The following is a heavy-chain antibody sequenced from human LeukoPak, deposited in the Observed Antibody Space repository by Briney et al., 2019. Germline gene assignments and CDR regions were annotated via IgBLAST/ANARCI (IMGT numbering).Heavy chain of an antibody. CDR3: ARLLGSSNWFDP. CDR1: GDSISGYY. V-gene: IGHV4-59*08. CDR2: IYYSRST. D-gene: IGHD6-6*01. Sequence: SETLSLTCTVSGDSISGYYWSWIRQPPGKGLEWIAYIYYSRSTNYNPSLKSRVTISVDTSKTQFSLKLSSLTAADTAVYYCARLLGSSNWFDPWGQGTLVTVSS. J-gene: IGHJ5*02.